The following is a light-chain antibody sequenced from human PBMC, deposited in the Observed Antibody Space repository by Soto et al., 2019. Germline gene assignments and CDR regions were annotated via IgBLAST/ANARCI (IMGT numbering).Light chain of an antibody. V-gene: IGLV3-21*04. CDR2: YDS. CDR3: QVWDSSSDHYV. CDR1: NIGSKS. Sequence: SYELTQPPSVSGAPGKTARITCGGNNIGSKSVHWYQQKQGQAPVLVIYYDSDRPSGIPERFSGSNSGNTATLTISRVEAGDEADYYCQVWDSSSDHYVFGTGTKLTVL. J-gene: IGLJ1*01.